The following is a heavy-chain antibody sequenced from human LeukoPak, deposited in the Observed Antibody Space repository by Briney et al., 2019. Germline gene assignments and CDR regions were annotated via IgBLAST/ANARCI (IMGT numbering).Heavy chain of an antibody. CDR3: AREALRSSGWSNWFDP. J-gene: IGHJ5*02. Sequence: GASVKVSCKASGYTFTSYYMHWVRQAPGQGREWMGVINPSSGAITYAQNFQGRVTMTRDTSTTTVYMELSSLRSEDTAVYYCAREALRSSGWSNWFDPWGQGTPVTVSS. V-gene: IGHV1-46*01. CDR1: GYTFTSYY. D-gene: IGHD6-19*01. CDR2: INPSSGAI.